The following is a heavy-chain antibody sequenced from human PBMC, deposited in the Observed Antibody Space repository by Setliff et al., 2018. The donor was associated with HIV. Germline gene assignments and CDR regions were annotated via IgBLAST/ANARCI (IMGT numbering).Heavy chain of an antibody. CDR1: GGSITSGTYY. D-gene: IGHD2-15*01. CDR2: IYYSGST. V-gene: IGHV4-30-4*08. CDR3: AKGPVSGVDL. Sequence: SETLSLTCTVSGGSITSGTYYWNWIRQHPGKGLEWIGYIYYSGSTYYNPSLKSRITISVDRSKNLFSLKLTSVTAADTAVYYCAKGPVSGVDLWGQGTLVAVSS. J-gene: IGHJ5*02.